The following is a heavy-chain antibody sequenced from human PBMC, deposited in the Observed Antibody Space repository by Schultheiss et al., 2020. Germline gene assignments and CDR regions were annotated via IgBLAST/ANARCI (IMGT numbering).Heavy chain of an antibody. V-gene: IGHV3-11*01. CDR3: ARVDYYDSSGYCPHY. D-gene: IGHD3-22*01. CDR1: GFTFSDYY. J-gene: IGHJ4*02. CDR2: ISSSGSTI. Sequence: GESLKISCAASGFTFSDYYMSWIRQAPGKGLEWVSYISSSGSTIYYADSVKGRFTISRDNAKNSLYLQMNSLRAEDTAVYYCARVDYYDSSGYCPHYWGQGTLVTVSS.